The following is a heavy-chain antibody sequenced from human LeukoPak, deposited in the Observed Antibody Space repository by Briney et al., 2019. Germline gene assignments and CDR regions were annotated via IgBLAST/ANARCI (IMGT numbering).Heavy chain of an antibody. CDR3: AKRITVSAGYYLDS. CDR1: GFSFSSFA. CDR2: VSGGGAYT. V-gene: IGHV3-23*01. Sequence: GGSLTLSCVGSGFSFSSFAMSWVRQAPGKGLEWVSTVSGGGAYTYYADSVKGRFTVSRDDSKSMHFLQMNSLRPEDTALYFCAKRITVSAGYYLDSWGQGTLVTVPS. J-gene: IGHJ4*02. D-gene: IGHD2-8*01.